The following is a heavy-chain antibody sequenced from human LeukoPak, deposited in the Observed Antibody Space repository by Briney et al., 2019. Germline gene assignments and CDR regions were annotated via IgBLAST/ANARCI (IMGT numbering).Heavy chain of an antibody. D-gene: IGHD6-13*01. J-gene: IGHJ1*01. CDR2: IYYSGST. Sequence: PSETLSLTCTVSGGSISSISYYWGWIRQPPGKGLEWIGSIYYSGSTCYNPSLKSRVTISVDTSKNQFSLKLSSVTAADTAFYYCARPTITTVGTGRGLVQHWGQGTLVTVSS. V-gene: IGHV4-39*01. CDR3: ARPTITTVGTGRGLVQH. CDR1: GGSISSISYY.